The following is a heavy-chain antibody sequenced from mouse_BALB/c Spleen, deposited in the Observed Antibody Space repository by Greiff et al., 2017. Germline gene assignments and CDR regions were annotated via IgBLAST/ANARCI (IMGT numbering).Heavy chain of an antibody. Sequence: EVMLVESGGGLVQPGGSRKLSCAASGFTFSDYGMAWVRQAPGKGPEWVAFISNLAYSIYYADTVTCRFTISRENAKNTLYLEMSSLRSEDTAMYYCARVGVYYGTYYFDYWGQGTTLTVSS. CDR3: ARVGVYYGTYYFDY. J-gene: IGHJ2*01. CDR1: GFTFSDYG. D-gene: IGHD2-1*01. V-gene: IGHV5-15*02. CDR2: ISNLAYSI.